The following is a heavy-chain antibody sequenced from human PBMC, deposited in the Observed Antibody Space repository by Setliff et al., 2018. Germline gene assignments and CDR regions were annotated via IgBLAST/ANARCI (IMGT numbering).Heavy chain of an antibody. Sequence: GGSMRLSCAASGFAFSTYGIHWVRHTPGKGLEWVAYIRYDGSKKDYADYVRGRFTISRDDSKNTVSLQMNSLRAEDTAVYYCAKEIQPRRGPVYDSSGLAFDYWGQGTLVTV. V-gene: IGHV3-30*02. CDR1: GFAFSTYG. CDR3: AKEIQPRRGPVYDSSGLAFDY. D-gene: IGHD3-22*01. J-gene: IGHJ4*01. CDR2: IRYDGSKK.